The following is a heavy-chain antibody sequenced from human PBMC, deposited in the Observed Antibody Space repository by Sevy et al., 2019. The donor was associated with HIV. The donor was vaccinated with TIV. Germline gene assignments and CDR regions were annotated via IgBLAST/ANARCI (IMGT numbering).Heavy chain of an antibody. J-gene: IGHJ6*02. CDR2: ISHDGINE. Sequence: GGYLRLSCTGSGFSFSYYGIHWVRQAPGKGLDWVALISHDGINEYYADSVKGRFTISRDNSKNTVYLETTRLRNEVTAIYFCANAYSGSYSHSYLYALDVWGQGTTVTVSS. D-gene: IGHD1-26*01. CDR3: ANAYSGSYSHSYLYALDV. CDR1: GFSFSYYG. V-gene: IGHV3-30*18.